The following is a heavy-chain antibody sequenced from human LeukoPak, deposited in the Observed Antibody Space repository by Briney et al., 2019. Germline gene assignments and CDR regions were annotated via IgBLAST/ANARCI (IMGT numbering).Heavy chain of an antibody. D-gene: IGHD3-9*01. CDR2: INPNSGDT. J-gene: IGHJ6*02. Sequence: GASVKVSCKTSGYRFSGYYVHWVRQAPGQGLEWMGRINPNSGDTNSAQKFQGRVTMTRGTSVNTAYMELSRLRSDDTAVYFCARDLSGPTYGMDVWGQGTTVTVSS. CDR1: GYRFSGYY. CDR3: ARDLSGPTYGMDV. V-gene: IGHV1-2*06.